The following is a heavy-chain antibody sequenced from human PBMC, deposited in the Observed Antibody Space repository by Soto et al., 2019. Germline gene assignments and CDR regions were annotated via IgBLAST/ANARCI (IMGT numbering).Heavy chain of an antibody. V-gene: IGHV3-23*01. Sequence: LRLSCAAPGFTFSSYAMSWVRQAPGKGLERVSAISGSGGSTYYADSVKGRFTISRDNSKNTLYLQMNSLRAEDTAVYYCAKHPQTYYDYVWGISHYYYYGMDVWGQGTTVTVSS. CDR1: GFTFSSYA. CDR3: AKHPQTYYDYVWGISHYYYYGMDV. J-gene: IGHJ6*02. D-gene: IGHD3-16*01. CDR2: ISGSGGST.